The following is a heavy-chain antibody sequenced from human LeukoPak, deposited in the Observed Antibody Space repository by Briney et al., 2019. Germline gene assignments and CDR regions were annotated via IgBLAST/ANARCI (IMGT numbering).Heavy chain of an antibody. Sequence: ASVKVSCTASGYTFTSYDINWVRQATGQGLEWMGWMNPHSGNTGYAQKFQGRVTMTRDNSISTAYMELSSLRSEDTAVYYCARVRETATITSLSSYYYSMDVWGQGTTVTVS. V-gene: IGHV1-8*01. CDR2: MNPHSGNT. D-gene: IGHD5-24*01. CDR3: ARVRETATITSLSSYYYSMDV. CDR1: GYTFTSYD. J-gene: IGHJ6*02.